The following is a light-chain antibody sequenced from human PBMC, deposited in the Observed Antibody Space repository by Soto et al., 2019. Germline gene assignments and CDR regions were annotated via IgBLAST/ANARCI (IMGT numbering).Light chain of an antibody. CDR2: EVR. CDR3: SSFTSRSSLI. J-gene: IGLJ2*01. V-gene: IGLV2-14*01. CDR1: MRDIGAYNL. Sequence: QSALTQPASVSGSPGQSITIFCAGTMRDIGAYNLVSWYQQHPGRAPQLIIYEVRNRPSGSSFRFSGSKSGNTASLTISGLQAEDEADYCCSSFTSRSSLIFGGGTKLTVL.